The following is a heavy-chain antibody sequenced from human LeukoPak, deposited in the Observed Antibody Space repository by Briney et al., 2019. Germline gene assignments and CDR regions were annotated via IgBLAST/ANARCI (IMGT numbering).Heavy chain of an antibody. J-gene: IGHJ4*02. D-gene: IGHD6-19*01. V-gene: IGHV3-23*01. CDR3: AKAESSGWRRPYFSFHD. CDR2: ISGSGGTT. CDR1: GFTFSTYA. Sequence: SGGSLRLSCAASGFTFSTYAMTWVRQAAGKGLEWVSLISGSGGTTYYADSVKGRFTISRDNSKNTLYLQMNSLTAEDTAVYYCAKAESSGWRRPYFSFHDWGQGTLVTVSS.